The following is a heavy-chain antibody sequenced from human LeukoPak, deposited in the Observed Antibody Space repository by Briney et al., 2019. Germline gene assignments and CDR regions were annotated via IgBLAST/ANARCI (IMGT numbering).Heavy chain of an antibody. J-gene: IGHJ4*02. D-gene: IGHD2-2*02. CDR1: GFTLSHYS. CDR2: ISGDSTT. Sequence: GGSLTHPCAASGFTLSHYSTNWARQAPGKGLEWVSYISGDSTTYHADSVKCRFTISRDNAKNSLYLQMNSLRDEDTAVYYCARGYTVGHNYGGQGTLVTVSS. V-gene: IGHV3-48*02. CDR3: ARGYTVGHNY.